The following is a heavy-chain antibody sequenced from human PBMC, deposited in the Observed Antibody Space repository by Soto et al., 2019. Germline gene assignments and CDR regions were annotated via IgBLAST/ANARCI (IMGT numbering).Heavy chain of an antibody. V-gene: IGHV4-30-4*02. CDR2: IYYSGST. Sequence: PSETLSLTCTVSGGSISSGDYYWSWIRQPPGKGLEWIGYIYYSGSTYYNPSLKSRVTISVDTSKNQFSLKLSSVTAADTAVYYCARLPGITGTTGWFDPWGQGPMITFSS. D-gene: IGHD1-7*01. J-gene: IGHJ5*02. CDR3: ARLPGITGTTGWFDP. CDR1: GGSISSGDYY.